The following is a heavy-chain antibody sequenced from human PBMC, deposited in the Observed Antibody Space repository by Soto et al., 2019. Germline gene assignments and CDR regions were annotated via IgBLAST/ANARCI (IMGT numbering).Heavy chain of an antibody. Sequence: PGGSLRLSCAASGFTFSSYAMSWVRQASGKGLEWVSAISGSGGSTYYADSVKGRFTISRDNSKNTLYLQMNSLRAEDTAVYYCAKVRAYYDFWSGYSRGFDYRGQGSLVTVSS. CDR2: ISGSGGST. CDR1: GFTFSSYA. CDR3: AKVRAYYDFWSGYSRGFDY. V-gene: IGHV3-23*01. D-gene: IGHD3-3*01. J-gene: IGHJ4*02.